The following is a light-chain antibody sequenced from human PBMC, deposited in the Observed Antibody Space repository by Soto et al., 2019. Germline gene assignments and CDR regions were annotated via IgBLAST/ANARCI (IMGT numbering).Light chain of an antibody. V-gene: IGKV3-20*01. CDR2: GAS. CDR3: QQYGSPPLFT. CDR1: QSVSSSY. Sequence: EIVLTQSPGPLSLSPGERATLSCRASQSVSSSYLAWYQQKPGQAPRLLIHGASSRATGIPDRFSGSGSGTDFTLTISRLETEDFAGYYCQQYGSPPLFTFGPGTIVDIK. J-gene: IGKJ3*01.